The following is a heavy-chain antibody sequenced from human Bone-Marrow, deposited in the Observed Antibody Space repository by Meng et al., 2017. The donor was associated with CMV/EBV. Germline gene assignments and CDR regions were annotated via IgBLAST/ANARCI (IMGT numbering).Heavy chain of an antibody. D-gene: IGHD6-13*01. CDR1: GGSFSGYY. V-gene: IGHV4-34*01. J-gene: IGHJ6*02. CDR2: INHSGST. Sequence: GSLRLSCAVYGGSFSGYYWSWISQPPGKGLEWIGEINHSGSTNYNPSRKMRVTLSVDTSKNQFSLKLSFVTAADKAVYYCARGRLALSKNSSSWYYDYYGMDVWGQGTTVTFSS. CDR3: ARGRLALSKNSSSWYYDYYGMDV.